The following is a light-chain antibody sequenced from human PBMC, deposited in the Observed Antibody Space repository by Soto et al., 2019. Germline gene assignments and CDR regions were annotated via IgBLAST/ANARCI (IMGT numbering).Light chain of an antibody. CDR3: QQRSNWPPFT. CDR1: QSVSTY. Sequence: EIVLTQSPATLSLSAGERATLSCRASQSVSTYLAWYQQKPGQAPRLLIYGASNRATGTPARFSGSGSGTDFTLTISSLEPEDFAVYYCQQRSNWPPFTFGPGTKVDIK. CDR2: GAS. J-gene: IGKJ3*01. V-gene: IGKV3-11*01.